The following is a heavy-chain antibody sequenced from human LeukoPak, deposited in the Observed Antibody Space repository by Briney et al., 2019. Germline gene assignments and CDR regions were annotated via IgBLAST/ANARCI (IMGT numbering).Heavy chain of an antibody. CDR3: ARDGGFSSWYVFFDY. V-gene: IGHV1-2*02. J-gene: IGHJ4*02. CDR2: INPNSGGT. D-gene: IGHD6-13*01. CDR1: GYTFTGYY. Sequence: ASVKVSCKASGYTFTGYYMHWVRQAPGQGLEYMGRINPNSGGTNYAQKFQGRVTMTRDTSISTAYMELSRLRSDDTAVYYCARDGGFSSWYVFFDYWGQGTLVTVSS.